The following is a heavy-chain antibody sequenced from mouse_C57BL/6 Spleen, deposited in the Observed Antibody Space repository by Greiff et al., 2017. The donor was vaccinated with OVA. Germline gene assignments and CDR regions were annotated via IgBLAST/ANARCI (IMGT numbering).Heavy chain of an antibody. CDR2: IYPRSGNT. V-gene: IGHV1-81*01. J-gene: IGHJ2*01. CDR1: GYTFTSYG. D-gene: IGHD2-1*01. Sequence: QVQLQQSGAELARPGASVQLSCKASGYTFTSYGISWVKQRTGQGLEWIGEIYPRSGNTYYNEKFKGKATLTADKSSSTAYMELRSLTSEDSAVYFCARRGDGTGEDYWGQGTTLTVSS. CDR3: ARRGDGTGEDY.